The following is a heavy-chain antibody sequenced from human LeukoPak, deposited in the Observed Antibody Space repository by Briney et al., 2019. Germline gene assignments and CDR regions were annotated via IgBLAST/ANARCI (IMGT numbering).Heavy chain of an antibody. Sequence: PGGSLRLSCAASGFTFSSYTMSWVRQAPGKGLEWVSVISGTGGNTYYADSVKGRFTISRDNSKNTLYLQMNNLRAEDTAVYYCAKDPFPGRLGAFDYWGQGTLVTVSS. CDR3: AKDPFPGRLGAFDY. CDR1: GFTFSSYT. D-gene: IGHD1-26*01. V-gene: IGHV3-23*01. J-gene: IGHJ4*02. CDR2: ISGTGGNT.